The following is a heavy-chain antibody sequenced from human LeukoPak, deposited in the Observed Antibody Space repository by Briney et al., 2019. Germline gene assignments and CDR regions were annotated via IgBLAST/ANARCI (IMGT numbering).Heavy chain of an antibody. CDR3: ARGSGSSWFDL. CDR2: INANSGGT. J-gene: IGHJ5*02. Sequence: ASVKVSCKASGYTFTGKYMHWVQQAPGQGLEWMGWINANSGGTKYAQKFQGRVTMTRDTSISTAYMELSSLRSDDTAVYYCARGSGSSWFDLWGQGTLVTVSS. CDR1: GYTFTGKY. V-gene: IGHV1-2*02. D-gene: IGHD3-10*01.